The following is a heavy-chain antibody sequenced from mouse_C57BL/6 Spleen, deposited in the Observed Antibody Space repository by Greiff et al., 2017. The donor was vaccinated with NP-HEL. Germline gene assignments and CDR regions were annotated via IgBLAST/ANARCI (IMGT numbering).Heavy chain of an antibody. D-gene: IGHD1-1*01. V-gene: IGHV5-12*01. CDR3: ARGGHYYGSSDY. CDR2: ISNGGGST. J-gene: IGHJ2*01. CDR1: GFTFSDYY. Sequence: EVQGVESGGGLVQPGGYLKLSCAASGFTFSDYYMYWVRQTPEKRLEWVAYISNGGGSTYYPDTVKGRFTISRDNAKNTLYLQMSRLKSEDTAMYYCARGGHYYGSSDYWGQGTTLTVSS.